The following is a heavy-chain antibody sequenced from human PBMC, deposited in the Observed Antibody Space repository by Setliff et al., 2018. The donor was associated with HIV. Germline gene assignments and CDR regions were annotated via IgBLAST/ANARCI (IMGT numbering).Heavy chain of an antibody. D-gene: IGHD3-10*01. Sequence: PSETLSLTCSVSGGSISRRSPYYWGWIRQPPGKGLEWIGSISYSGSAYYNPSLRSRVAISVDTSKNHFSLNLSSVTAADTAVYYCVREGGRITMVRGVPSGGLDVWGQGTTVTVSS. CDR2: ISYSGSA. J-gene: IGHJ6*02. CDR3: VREGGRITMVRGVPSGGLDV. CDR1: GGSISRRSPYY. V-gene: IGHV4-39*02.